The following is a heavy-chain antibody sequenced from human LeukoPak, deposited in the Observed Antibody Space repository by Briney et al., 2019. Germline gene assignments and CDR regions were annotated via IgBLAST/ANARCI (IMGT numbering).Heavy chain of an antibody. CDR3: ARDHCSGGSCFYYYYGMDV. D-gene: IGHD2-15*01. V-gene: IGHV3-33*01. CDR1: GFTFSSYG. CDR2: IWYDGSNK. J-gene: IGHJ6*02. Sequence: GRSLRLSCAASGFTFSSYGMHWVRQAPGKGLERVAVIWYDGSNKYYADSVKGRFTISRDNSKDTLYLQMNSLRAEDTAVYYCARDHCSGGSCFYYYYGMDVWGQGTTVTVSS.